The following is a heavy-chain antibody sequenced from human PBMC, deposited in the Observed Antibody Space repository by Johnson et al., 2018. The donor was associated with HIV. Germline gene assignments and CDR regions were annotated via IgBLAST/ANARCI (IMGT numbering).Heavy chain of an antibody. CDR2: SVSGGST. CDR3: AKDIIDSSSSRGAFDI. Sequence: VQLVESGGGLIQPGGSLRLSCAASGFTVSSNYMSWVRQAPGKGLEWVSAISVSGGSTYYADSVKGRFTISRDNSKNSLYLQMNSLRAEDTALYYCAKDIIDSSSSRGAFDICGQGTMVTVSS. CDR1: GFTVSSNY. J-gene: IGHJ3*02. D-gene: IGHD6-6*01. V-gene: IGHV3-53*01.